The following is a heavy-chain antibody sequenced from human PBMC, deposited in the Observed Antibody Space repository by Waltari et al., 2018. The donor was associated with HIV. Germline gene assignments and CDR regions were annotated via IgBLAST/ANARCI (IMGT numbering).Heavy chain of an antibody. CDR2: ISADNGIT. J-gene: IGHJ5*02. V-gene: IGHV1-18*01. CDR1: GYTFTSYG. CDR3: ARVGCSSASCYNGWFDP. Sequence: QVQLVQSGAEVKKPGASVKVSCKASGYTFTSYGIRWVRQAPGQGLEWMGWISADNGITNYAQKLQGRVTMTRDTSTSTAYGELRSLRSDDAAVYYCARVGCSSASCYNGWFDPWGQGTLVTGSS. D-gene: IGHD2-2*02.